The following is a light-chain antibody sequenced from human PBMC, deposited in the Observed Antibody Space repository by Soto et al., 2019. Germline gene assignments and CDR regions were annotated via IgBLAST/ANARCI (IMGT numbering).Light chain of an antibody. CDR3: QEYNSAPIT. Sequence: DIQMTQSPSSLSASVGDRVTITCRASQGISNYLAWYQQKPGKVPKLLIYAASTLQSGDPSRFSGSRSGTDFTYTISSLQPEDVATYCCQEYNSAPITFGQGTRLEI. CDR2: AAS. J-gene: IGKJ5*01. CDR1: QGISNY. V-gene: IGKV1-27*01.